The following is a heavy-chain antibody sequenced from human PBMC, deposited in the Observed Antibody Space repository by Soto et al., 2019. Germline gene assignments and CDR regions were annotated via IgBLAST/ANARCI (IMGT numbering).Heavy chain of an antibody. Sequence: SETLSLTCAVSGYSISSGYYWGWIRQPPGKGLEWIGSIYHSGSTYYNPSLKSRVTISVDTSKNQFSLRLSSVTAADTAVYYCARDSSSWFNLYNYGMDVWGQGTTVTVSS. J-gene: IGHJ6*02. D-gene: IGHD6-13*01. V-gene: IGHV4-38-2*02. CDR2: IYHSGST. CDR1: GYSISSGYY. CDR3: ARDSSSWFNLYNYGMDV.